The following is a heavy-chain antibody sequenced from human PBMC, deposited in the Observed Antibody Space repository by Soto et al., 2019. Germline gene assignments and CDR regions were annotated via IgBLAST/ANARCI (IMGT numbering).Heavy chain of an antibody. CDR1: GFTFSDSG. V-gene: IGHV3-73*02. CDR2: IRSKANSYAT. CDR3: TRRSELHYGMDV. D-gene: IGHD1-26*01. Sequence: EVQLVESGGGLVQPGGSLKLSCAASGFTFSDSGMHWVRQDSGKGLEWVVRIRSKANSYATAYTASVKDRFTISRDDSKNTSDLQMNSLKTEDTAVYYCTRRSELHYGMDVWGQGTTVTVSS. J-gene: IGHJ6*02.